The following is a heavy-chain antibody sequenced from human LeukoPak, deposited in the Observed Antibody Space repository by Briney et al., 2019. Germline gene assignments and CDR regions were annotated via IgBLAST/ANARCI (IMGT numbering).Heavy chain of an antibody. CDR1: GFTFSSYG. CDR2: IRYDGSNK. D-gene: IGHD6-6*01. V-gene: IGHV3-30*02. J-gene: IGHJ4*02. CDR3: ATDGVARDFDY. Sequence: PGGSLRLSCAASGFTFSSYGMHWVRQAPGKGLEWVAVIRYDGSNKYYADSVKGRFTISRDNSKNTLYLQMNSLRAEDTAVYYCATDGVARDFDYWGQGTLVTVSS.